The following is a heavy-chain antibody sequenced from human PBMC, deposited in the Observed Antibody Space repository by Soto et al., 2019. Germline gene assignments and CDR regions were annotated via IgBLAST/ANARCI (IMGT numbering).Heavy chain of an antibody. V-gene: IGHV1-46*01. CDR1: GYTVTSYY. CDR2: INPSGGST. J-gene: IGHJ6*02. Sequence: ASVKVSCKASGYTVTSYYMHRVRQAPGQGLEWMGIINPSGGSTSYAQKFQGRVTVTRDTSTSTVYMELSSLRSEDTAVYYCARGLEVPFPTEDVWGQGTTVTVSS. CDR3: ARGLEVPFPTEDV.